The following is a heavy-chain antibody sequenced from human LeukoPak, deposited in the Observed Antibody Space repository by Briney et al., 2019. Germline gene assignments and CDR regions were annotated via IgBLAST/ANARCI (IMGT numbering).Heavy chain of an antibody. J-gene: IGHJ5*02. D-gene: IGHD2-2*01. V-gene: IGHV4-34*01. CDR3: AREWLVVVPAAISWFDP. CDR2: INHRGST. Sequence: SETLSLTCAVYGGSFSGYYWSWIRQPPGKGREWIGEINHRGSTNYNPSLKSRVTISVGTSKNQFSLKLRSVPAADPAVYYCAREWLVVVPAAISWFDPWGQGTLVTVSS. CDR1: GGSFSGYY.